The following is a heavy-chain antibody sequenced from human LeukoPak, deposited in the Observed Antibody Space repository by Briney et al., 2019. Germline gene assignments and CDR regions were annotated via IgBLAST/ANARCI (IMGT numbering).Heavy chain of an antibody. CDR3: AKDMYSSSYYFDY. J-gene: IGHJ4*02. CDR1: GFTFSSYA. D-gene: IGHD6-13*01. Sequence: GGSLRLSCAASGFTFSSYAMSWVRQAPGKGLEWVSAISGSGGSTYYADSVRGRFTISRDNSKNTLYLQMNSLRAEDTAVYYCAKDMYSSSYYFDYWGQGTLVTVSS. V-gene: IGHV3-23*01. CDR2: ISGSGGST.